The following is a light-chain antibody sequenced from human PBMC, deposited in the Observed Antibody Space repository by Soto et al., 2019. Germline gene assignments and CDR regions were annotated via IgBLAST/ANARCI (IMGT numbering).Light chain of an antibody. V-gene: IGKV1-5*01. CDR1: QSVSGW. CDR3: QQYETFSGT. Sequence: DIQMTQSPSTLSASVGDAVTVTCRASQSVSGWLAWYQQKPGEAPKLMIYDASALPRGVPSRFSGSGSGTKFTLTIASLQPDDVATYYCQQYETFSGTFGPGTKVDIK. J-gene: IGKJ1*01. CDR2: DAS.